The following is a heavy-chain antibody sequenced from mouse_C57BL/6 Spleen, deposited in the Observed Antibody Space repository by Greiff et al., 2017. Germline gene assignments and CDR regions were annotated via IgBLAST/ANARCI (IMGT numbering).Heavy chain of an antibody. CDR1: GYSITSGYY. D-gene: IGHD1-1*01. CDR3: ARDGYYYGSSYSLFAY. V-gene: IGHV3-6*01. Sequence: EVKLMESGPGLVKPSQSLSLTCSVTGYSITSGYYWNWIRQFPGNKLEWMGYISYDGSNNYNPSLKNRISITRDTSKNQFFLKLNSVTTEDTATYYCARDGYYYGSSYSLFAYWGQGTLVTVSA. J-gene: IGHJ3*01. CDR2: ISYDGSN.